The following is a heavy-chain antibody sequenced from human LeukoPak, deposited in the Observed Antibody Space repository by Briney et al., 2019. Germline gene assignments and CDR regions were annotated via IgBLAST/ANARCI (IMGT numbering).Heavy chain of an antibody. V-gene: IGHV5-10-1*01. Sequence: GESLRISCNGSGYRFTNSWITWVRQMPGKGLEWMGMIDPSESYNNYSPSFQGHVTISADKSISTAYLQWSSLKASDTAMYYCARPQFVRDGFDIWGQGTMVAVSS. J-gene: IGHJ3*02. CDR1: GYRFTNSW. D-gene: IGHD3-10*01. CDR2: IDPSESYN. CDR3: ARPQFVRDGFDI.